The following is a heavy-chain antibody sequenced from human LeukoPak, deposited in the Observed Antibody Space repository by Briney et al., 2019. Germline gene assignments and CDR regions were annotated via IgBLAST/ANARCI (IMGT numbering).Heavy chain of an antibody. D-gene: IGHD3-10*01. J-gene: IGHJ4*02. CDR2: INHSGST. CDR1: GGSFSGYY. CDR3: ARRTMVRAVDY. Sequence: SETLSLTCAVYGGSFSGYYWSWIRQPPGKGLEWIGEINHSGSTNYNPSLKSRVTISVDTSKNQFSLKLSSVTAADTAVYYCARRTMVRAVDYWGQGTLVTVSS. V-gene: IGHV4-34*01.